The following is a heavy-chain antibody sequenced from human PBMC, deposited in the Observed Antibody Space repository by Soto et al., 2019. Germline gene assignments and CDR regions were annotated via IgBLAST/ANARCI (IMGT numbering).Heavy chain of an antibody. CDR3: AGISSSSWFLNPIKYYYYGMDV. D-gene: IGHD6-13*01. J-gene: IGHJ6*02. CDR2: IIPILGIA. V-gene: IGHV1-69*02. Sequence: QVQLVQSGAEVKKPGSSVKVSCKASGGTFSSYTISWVRQAPGQGLEWMGRIIPILGIANYAQKFQGRVTITADKSTSTAYMELSSLRSEDTAVYYCAGISSSSWFLNPIKYYYYGMDVWGQGTTVTVSS. CDR1: GGTFSSYT.